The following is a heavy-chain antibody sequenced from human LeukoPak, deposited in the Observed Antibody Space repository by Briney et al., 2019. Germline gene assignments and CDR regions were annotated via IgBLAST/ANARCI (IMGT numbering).Heavy chain of an antibody. V-gene: IGHV1-18*04. CDR2: ISAYNGNT. J-gene: IGHJ5*02. CDR1: GYTFTSYY. CDR3: ARARALNWFDP. Sequence: ASVKVSCKASGYTFTSYYMHWVRQAPGQGLEWMGWISAYNGNTNYAQKLQGRVTMTTDTSTSTAYMELRSLRSDDTAVYYCARARALNWFDPWGQGTLVTVSS.